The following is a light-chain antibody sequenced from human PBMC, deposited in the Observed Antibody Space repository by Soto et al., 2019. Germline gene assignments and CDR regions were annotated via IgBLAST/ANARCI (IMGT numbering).Light chain of an antibody. Sequence: EIVLTQFPATLSLSPGERATLSCRASQSVSSYVAWYQQKPGQAPRLLIYDASNRATGIPARFSGSGSGTDFTLTISSLEPEDFAVYYCQQRSNCPPITFGQGTRLEIK. V-gene: IGKV3-11*01. J-gene: IGKJ5*01. CDR3: QQRSNCPPIT. CDR2: DAS. CDR1: QSVSSY.